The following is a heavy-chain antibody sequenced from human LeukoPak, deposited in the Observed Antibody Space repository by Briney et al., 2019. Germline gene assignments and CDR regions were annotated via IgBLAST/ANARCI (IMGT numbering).Heavy chain of an antibody. V-gene: IGHV3-30*18. Sequence: LTGRSLRLSCAASGFTFSSYGMHWVRQAPGKGLEWVAVISYDGSNKYYADSVKGRFTISRDNSKNTLYLQMNSLRAEDKAVYYCAKGSRGFDYWGQGTLVTVSS. CDR3: AKGSRGFDY. CDR2: ISYDGSNK. D-gene: IGHD3-10*01. J-gene: IGHJ4*02. CDR1: GFTFSSYG.